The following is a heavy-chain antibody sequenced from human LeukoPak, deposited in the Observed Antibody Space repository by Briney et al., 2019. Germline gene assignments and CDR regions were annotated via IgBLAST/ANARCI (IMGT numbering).Heavy chain of an antibody. D-gene: IGHD2-15*01. CDR3: ARVREVGGYYYGMDV. Sequence: GASVKVSCKVSGYTLTELSMHWVRQAPGQGLEWMGWISAYNGNTNYAQKLQGRVTMTTDTSTSTAYMELRSLRSDDTAVYYCARVREVGGYYYGMDVWGQGTTVTVSS. J-gene: IGHJ6*02. V-gene: IGHV1-18*01. CDR1: GYTLTELS. CDR2: ISAYNGNT.